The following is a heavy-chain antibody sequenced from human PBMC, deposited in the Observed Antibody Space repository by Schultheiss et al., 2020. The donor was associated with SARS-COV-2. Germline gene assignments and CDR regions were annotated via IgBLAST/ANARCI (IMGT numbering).Heavy chain of an antibody. CDR2: IHQSGST. J-gene: IGHJ6*02. V-gene: IGHV4-38-2*01. CDR1: GDSISSSYY. CDR3: ARDYCSSTSWYKPRGHGMDV. Sequence: SETLSLTCAVYGDSISSSYYWGWIRQPPGKGLEWIGNIHQSGSTNYNPSLKSRVTISVDKSKNQFSLKLNSVTAADTAVYYCARDYCSSTSWYKPRGHGMDVWGQGTTVTVSS. D-gene: IGHD2-2*02.